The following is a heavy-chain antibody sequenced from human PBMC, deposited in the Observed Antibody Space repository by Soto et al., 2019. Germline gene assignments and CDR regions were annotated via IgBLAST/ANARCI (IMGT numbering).Heavy chain of an antibody. Sequence: ASVKVSCKASGYTFTSYAMHWVRQAPGQRLEWMGWINAGNGNTKYSQKFQGRVTITRDTSASTAYMELSSLRSDDTAVYYCARVLDYSNYAGFFDYWGQGTLVTVSS. CDR2: INAGNGNT. V-gene: IGHV1-3*01. J-gene: IGHJ4*02. CDR1: GYTFTSYA. CDR3: ARVLDYSNYAGFFDY. D-gene: IGHD4-4*01.